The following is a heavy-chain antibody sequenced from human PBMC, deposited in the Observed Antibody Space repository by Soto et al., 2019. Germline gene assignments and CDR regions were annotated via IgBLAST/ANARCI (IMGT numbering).Heavy chain of an antibody. J-gene: IGHJ4*02. D-gene: IGHD3-22*01. CDR2: LSDSVGTT. V-gene: IGHV3-23*01. CDR1: GFSFGTYT. CDR3: ARSSGPEADFDH. Sequence: GGSLRLSCAVSGFSFGTYTVNWVRQAPGMGLEWVSGLSDSVGTTHYAYSVKGQVTISVDKSTTTAYLQWASLRASDTAMYYCARSSGPEADFDHWGQGTPVTVSS.